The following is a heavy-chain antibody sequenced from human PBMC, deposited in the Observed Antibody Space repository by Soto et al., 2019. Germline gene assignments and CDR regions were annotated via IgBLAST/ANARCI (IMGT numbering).Heavy chain of an antibody. V-gene: IGHV3-21*01. J-gene: IGHJ6*02. CDR3: ARVPLELLLRYGMHX. Sequence: GGSLRLSFAASGVTFSSCSMNWVRQGPGKGLEWVSSISSSSSYIYYADSVKVRLTISRDNAKNSLYLQMNSLRAEDTAVYYCARVPLELLLRYGMHXWGQGTTVTVS. CDR1: GVTFSSCS. CDR2: ISSSSSYI. D-gene: IGHD1-26*01.